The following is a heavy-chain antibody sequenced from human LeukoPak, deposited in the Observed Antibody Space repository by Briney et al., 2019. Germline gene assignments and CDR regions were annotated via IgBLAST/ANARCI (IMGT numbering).Heavy chain of an antibody. V-gene: IGHV3-7*01. CDR1: GFTFSSYW. Sequence: GGSLRLSCAASGFTFSSYWMSWVRQAPGKGLEWVANINQDRSEIYYVDSVKGRFTISRDNAKNSLYLQMNSLRAEDTAVYYCARDGGAYSPNPPIDEWDYWGQGTLVTVSS. CDR2: INQDRSEI. CDR3: ARDGGAYSPNPPIDEWDY. J-gene: IGHJ4*02. D-gene: IGHD1-26*01.